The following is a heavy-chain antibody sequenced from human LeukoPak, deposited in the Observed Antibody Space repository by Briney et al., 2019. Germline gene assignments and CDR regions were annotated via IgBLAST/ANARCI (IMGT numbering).Heavy chain of an antibody. D-gene: IGHD6-19*01. CDR2: IRDDESNK. CDR3: ATMQWLEGVDWFDP. J-gene: IGHJ5*02. Sequence: GGSLRLSCPASGFIFSNYGMHWVRQAPGNGLEWVAFIRDDESNKFYADSVKGRFTISRDNSKNTLFLQMNSLRAEDTAVYYCATMQWLEGVDWFDPWGQGTLVTVSS. CDR1: GFIFSNYG. V-gene: IGHV3-30*02.